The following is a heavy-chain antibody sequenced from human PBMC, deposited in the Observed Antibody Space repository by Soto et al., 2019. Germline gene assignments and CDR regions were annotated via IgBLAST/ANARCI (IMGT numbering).Heavy chain of an antibody. CDR3: GIGGDQYGMAF. J-gene: IGHJ6*02. CDR2: IIPIFGTA. V-gene: IGHV1-69*01. Sequence: LSSPQHDPGKGLEWMGGIIPIFGTANYAQKFQGRVTITADESTSTAYMELSSLRSEDTAVYYCGIGGDQYGMAFWGQGTTVTVSS.